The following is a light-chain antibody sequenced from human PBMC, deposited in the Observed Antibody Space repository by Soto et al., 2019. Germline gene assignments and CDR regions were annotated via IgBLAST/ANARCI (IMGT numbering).Light chain of an antibody. CDR3: CSYAGSYTWV. CDR1: SSNVGGYNF. V-gene: IGLV2-11*01. CDR2: DVT. Sequence: QSALTQPRSVSGSPGQSVTISCTGTSSNVGGYNFVSWYQQHPDKAPKLIIYDVTKRPSGVPDRFSGSKSYNTASLTISGLQAEDEADYYCCSYAGSYTWVFGGGTKLTVL. J-gene: IGLJ3*02.